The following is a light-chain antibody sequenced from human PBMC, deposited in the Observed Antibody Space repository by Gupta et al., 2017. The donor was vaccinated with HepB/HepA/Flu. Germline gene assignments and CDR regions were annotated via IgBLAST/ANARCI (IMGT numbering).Light chain of an antibody. CDR2: AVS. Sequence: EIGLSQSPGTLSLSPGERATLSCRTSQSVSDSQLAWYQQKPGQAPRLLIYAVSIRATGVPDRVSGSGSGTDFTLTISRLEPEDFAVYYCQQYDSLTWTFGPGTKVEIK. V-gene: IGKV3-20*01. CDR3: QQYDSLTWT. CDR1: QSVSDSQ. J-gene: IGKJ1*01.